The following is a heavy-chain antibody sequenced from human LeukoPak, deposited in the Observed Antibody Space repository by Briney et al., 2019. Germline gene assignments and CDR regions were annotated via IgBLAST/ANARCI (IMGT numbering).Heavy chain of an antibody. V-gene: IGHV1-2*04. Sequence: ASVKVSCKASGYTFTGCYMHWVRQAPGQGLEWMGWINPNSGGTNYAQKFQGWVTMTRDTSISTAYMELSRLRSDDTAVYYCARDNLQLSGSRGAFDIWGQGTMVTVSS. CDR1: GYTFTGCY. CDR3: ARDNLQLSGSRGAFDI. J-gene: IGHJ3*02. CDR2: INPNSGGT. D-gene: IGHD2-15*01.